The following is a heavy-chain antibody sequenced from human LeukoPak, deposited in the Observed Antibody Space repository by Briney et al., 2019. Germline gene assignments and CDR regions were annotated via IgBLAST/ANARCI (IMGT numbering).Heavy chain of an antibody. V-gene: IGHV4-59*01. CDR3: ARRRATYYYDSSGHRAFDI. Sequence: PSETLSLTCTVPGGSISSYYWSWIRQPPGKGLEWIGYIYYSGSTNYNPYLKSRVTISVDTSKNQFSLKLSSVTAADTAVYYCARRRATYYYDSSGHRAFDIWGQGTMVTVSS. D-gene: IGHD3-22*01. CDR1: GGSISSYY. CDR2: IYYSGST. J-gene: IGHJ3*02.